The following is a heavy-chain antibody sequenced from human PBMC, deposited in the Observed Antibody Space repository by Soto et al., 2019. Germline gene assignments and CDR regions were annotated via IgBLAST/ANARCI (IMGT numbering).Heavy chain of an antibody. CDR2: IIPIFGTA. J-gene: IGHJ4*02. CDR1: GGTFSSYA. D-gene: IGHD1-26*01. V-gene: IGHV1-69*13. Sequence: RASVEVSCKASGGTFSSYAISWVRQAPGQGLEWMGGIIPIFGTANYAQKFQGRVTITADESTSTAYMELSSLRSEDTAVYYCARVGATGENRWGQGTMVTVYS. CDR3: ARVGATGENR.